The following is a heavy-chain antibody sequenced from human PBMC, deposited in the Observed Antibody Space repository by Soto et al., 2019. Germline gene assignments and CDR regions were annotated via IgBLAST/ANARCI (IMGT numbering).Heavy chain of an antibody. CDR1: GFSFISYA. V-gene: IGHV3-23*01. D-gene: IGHD3-3*01. Sequence: LRLSCAASGFSFISYAMSWVRQAPGKGLEWVSTISGSDGKTFYADSVKGRFSISRDTSKNMLYLQMNNLRGDDTAVYYCVRWSYLDYWGQGTRVTVSS. CDR2: ISGSDGKT. CDR3: VRWSYLDY. J-gene: IGHJ4*02.